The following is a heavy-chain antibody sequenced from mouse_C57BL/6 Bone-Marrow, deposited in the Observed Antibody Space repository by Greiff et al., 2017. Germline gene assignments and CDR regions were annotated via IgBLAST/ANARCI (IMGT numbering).Heavy chain of an antibody. V-gene: IGHV5-17*01. CDR1: GFTFSDYG. D-gene: IGHD1-1*01. Sequence: DVKLVESGGGLVKPGGSLKLSCAASGFTFSDYGMHWVRQAPEKGLEWVAYISSGSSTIYYADTVKGRFTISRDNAKHTLFLQMTSLRSEDTAMYYGARCSSPYYYAMDYWGQGTSVTVSA. CDR2: ISSGSSTI. J-gene: IGHJ4*01. CDR3: ARCSSPYYYAMDY.